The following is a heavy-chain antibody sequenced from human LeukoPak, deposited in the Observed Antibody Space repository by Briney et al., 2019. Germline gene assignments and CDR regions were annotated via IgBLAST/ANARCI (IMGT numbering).Heavy chain of an antibody. D-gene: IGHD3-22*01. Sequence: ASVKVSCKASGGTFSSYAISWVRQAPGQGLEWMGWINPNSGGTNYAQKFQGRVTMTRDTSISTAYMELSRLRSDDTAVYYCARPSTYYYDSSFDYWGQGTLVTVSS. V-gene: IGHV1-2*02. CDR2: INPNSGGT. J-gene: IGHJ4*02. CDR1: GGTFSSYA. CDR3: ARPSTYYYDSSFDY.